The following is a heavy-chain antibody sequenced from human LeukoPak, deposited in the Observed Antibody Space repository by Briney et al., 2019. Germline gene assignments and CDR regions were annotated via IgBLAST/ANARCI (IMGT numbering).Heavy chain of an antibody. D-gene: IGHD6-19*01. CDR2: LSGSGTNT. Sequence: GSLRLSCAATGFTFRNYAMSWVRQAPGKGLEWVASLSGSGTNTFYADSVKGRFTISRDNSKNTLYLQMNSLRAEDTAVYYCASGIAVAGTGDYWGQGTLVTVSS. CDR1: GFTFRNYA. V-gene: IGHV3-23*01. J-gene: IGHJ4*02. CDR3: ASGIAVAGTGDY.